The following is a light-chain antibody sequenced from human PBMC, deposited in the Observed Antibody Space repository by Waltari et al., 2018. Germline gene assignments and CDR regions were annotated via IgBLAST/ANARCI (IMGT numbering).Light chain of an antibody. J-gene: IGLJ3*02. Sequence: QSVLTQPPSASGTPGQRVTISCSGSSSNIGSNSVYWYQQLPGTAPKLLIYRNNDRPSGVPDRFSGSKSGTSASLAISGLLSEDESDYYCAAWDDSLSGYWVFGGGTKLTVL. CDR1: SSNIGSNS. V-gene: IGLV1-47*01. CDR3: AAWDDSLSGYWV. CDR2: RNN.